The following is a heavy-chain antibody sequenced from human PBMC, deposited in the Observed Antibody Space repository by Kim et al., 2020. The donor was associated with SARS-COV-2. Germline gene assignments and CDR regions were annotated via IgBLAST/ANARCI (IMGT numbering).Heavy chain of an antibody. D-gene: IGHD3-10*01. Sequence: STYYADSVKGRFTISRDNSKNTLYLQMNSLRAGDTAVYYCARNYGSGVDYWGQGTLVTVSS. CDR3: ARNYGSGVDY. CDR2: ST. J-gene: IGHJ4*02. V-gene: IGHV3-53*01.